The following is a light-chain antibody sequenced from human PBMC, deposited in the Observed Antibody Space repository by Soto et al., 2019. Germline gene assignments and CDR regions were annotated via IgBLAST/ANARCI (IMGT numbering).Light chain of an antibody. CDR3: QQYTSYTWT. Sequence: DIKITQSPSTLSGSVGDRVTITCRASQTISSWLAWYRQKPGKAPKLLIYKASRLESGVPSRISGSGAGTECTRTISSLQPDDVATDYCQQYTSYTWTFGQGTKVDIK. J-gene: IGKJ1*01. CDR1: QTISSW. V-gene: IGKV1-5*03. CDR2: KAS.